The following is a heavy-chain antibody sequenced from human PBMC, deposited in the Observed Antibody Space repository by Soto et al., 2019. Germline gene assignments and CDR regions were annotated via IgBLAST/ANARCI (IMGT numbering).Heavy chain of an antibody. J-gene: IGHJ4*02. CDR3: ARWGFSGSNCNVNQRSFYL. CDR1: GFIFNEYG. Sequence: QVQLVESGGGVVQPGRSLRLSCAASGFIFNEYGMHWVRQAPGKGLEWVAVIWYDGSNKYYADSVKGRFTFSRDNSKNTMSLQMNSLRVEDTAIYYCARWGFSGSNCNVNQRSFYLWGQGTLFTVSS. D-gene: IGHD1-20*01. V-gene: IGHV3-33*01. CDR2: IWYDGSNK.